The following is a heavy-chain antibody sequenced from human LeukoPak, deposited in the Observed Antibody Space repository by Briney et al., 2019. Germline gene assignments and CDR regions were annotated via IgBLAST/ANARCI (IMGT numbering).Heavy chain of an antibody. D-gene: IGHD3-10*01. CDR2: IYPGGSDT. CDR1: GYSFTTYW. V-gene: IGHV5-51*01. CDR3: ARRGFGESSRFDY. Sequence: RGESLKISCKGSGYSFTTYWIGWVRQMPGKGLEWMGIIYPGGSDTRYSPSFQGQVTISADKSISTAYLQWSSLKASDTAIYYCARRGFGESSRFDYWGQGTLVTVSS. J-gene: IGHJ4*02.